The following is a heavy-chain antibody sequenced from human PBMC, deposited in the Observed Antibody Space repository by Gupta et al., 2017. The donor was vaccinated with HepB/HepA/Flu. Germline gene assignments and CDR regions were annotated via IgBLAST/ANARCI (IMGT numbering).Heavy chain of an antibody. D-gene: IGHD6-25*01. CDR3: ARAXAPAAAGYYGRDV. Sequence: QVQLVQSGADVKKPGASVKVSCKASGYTFTGYYMHWVRQAPGQGLEWMGWINPNSGGTNYEQKFQGWVTMTRDTSISTAYMELSRLRSDDTXVXDCARAXAPAAAGYYGRDVWGQGTTVTVA. V-gene: IGHV1-2*04. CDR1: GYTFTGYY. CDR2: INPNSGGT. J-gene: IGHJ6*02.